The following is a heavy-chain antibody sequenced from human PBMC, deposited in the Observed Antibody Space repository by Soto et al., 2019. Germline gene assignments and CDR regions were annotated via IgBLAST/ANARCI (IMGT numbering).Heavy chain of an antibody. CDR2: VYYTGST. Sequence: QVHLQESGPGLVKPSETLSLTCSVSGGSINNHYWSWIRQPPWKGLEWIGYVYYTGSTNYNHSLTSRVTMSVDTSKNQFSLNLTSLTAADTAIYYCARANWYSEYWGQGTLVTVSS. D-gene: IGHD7-27*01. CDR1: GGSINNHY. V-gene: IGHV4-59*11. CDR3: ARANWYSEY. J-gene: IGHJ4*02.